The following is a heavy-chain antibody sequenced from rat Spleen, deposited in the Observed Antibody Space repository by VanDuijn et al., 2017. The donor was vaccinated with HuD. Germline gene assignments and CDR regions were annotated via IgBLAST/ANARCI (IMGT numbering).Heavy chain of an antibody. CDR2: ISPSGGTT. Sequence: EVQLVESGGGLVQPGSPLKLSCAASGFTFSDYNMAWVRQAPKKGLEWVATISPSGGTTHYRDSVKGRFTVSRDNAKATLYLQMDSLRSEDTATYYCALRYYGYTYDWFAYWGQGTLVTVSS. CDR1: GFTFSDYN. V-gene: IGHV5-7*01. CDR3: ALRYYGYTYDWFAY. J-gene: IGHJ3*01. D-gene: IGHD1-9*01.